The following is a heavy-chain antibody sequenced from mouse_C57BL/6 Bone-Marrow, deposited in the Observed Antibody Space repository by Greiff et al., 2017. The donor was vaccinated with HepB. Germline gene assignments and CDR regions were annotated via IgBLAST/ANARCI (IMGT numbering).Heavy chain of an antibody. D-gene: IGHD2-5*01. CDR2: INPYNGGT. V-gene: IGHV1-19*01. CDR1: GYTFTDYY. J-gene: IGHJ3*01. CDR3: ARGDSNYLY. Sequence: EVQRVESGPVLVKPGASVKMSCKASGYTFTDYYMNWVKQSHGKSLEWIGVINPYNGGTSYNQKFKGKATLTVDKSSSTAYMELNSLTSEDSAVYYCARGDSNYLYWGQGTLVTVSA.